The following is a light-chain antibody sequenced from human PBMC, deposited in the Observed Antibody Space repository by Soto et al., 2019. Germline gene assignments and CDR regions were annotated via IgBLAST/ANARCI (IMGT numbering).Light chain of an antibody. J-gene: IGKJ1*01. CDR1: QSVSTD. V-gene: IGKV3-15*01. CDR2: GAS. CDR3: QQYFRWPPRT. Sequence: EVLVTQSPGTLSVSPGERVTLSCRASQSVSTDLAWYQQKPGRAPRLLIYGASIRAIGVPDRFSGGGSGTDFSLTISSLQSEDSAVYYCQQYFRWPPRTFGQGTKVDIK.